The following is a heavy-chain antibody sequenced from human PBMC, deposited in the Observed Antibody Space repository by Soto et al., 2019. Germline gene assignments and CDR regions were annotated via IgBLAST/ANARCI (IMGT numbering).Heavy chain of an antibody. CDR3: ARTRVGSYSFDL. CDR2: IKEDGSEK. CDR1: GFNFIW. J-gene: IGHJ3*01. D-gene: IGHD1-26*01. Sequence: QLVESGGDLVQPGGSLRLSCVASGFNFIWLNWVRQTQGKGLEWVATIKEDGSEKYYVDSVTGRFTISRDKVENSMFLQMNSLRGEDTAVYYCARTRVGSYSFDLWGQGTIVTVSS. V-gene: IGHV3-7*05.